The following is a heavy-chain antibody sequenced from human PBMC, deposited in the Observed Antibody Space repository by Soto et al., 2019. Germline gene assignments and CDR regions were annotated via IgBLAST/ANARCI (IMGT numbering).Heavy chain of an antibody. CDR2: IWYDGIKK. Sequence: QVQLVESGGGVVQPGRSLRLSCAASGFTFSSYGMHWVRQAPGKGLEGVAGIWYDGIKKYYAESAKGRFTISRDNSKHTLYMQMNSLRAEDTAVYYCARDPLPHDILTGYYRYWGQGTLVTVSS. D-gene: IGHD3-9*01. V-gene: IGHV3-33*01. J-gene: IGHJ4*02. CDR3: ARDPLPHDILTGYYRY. CDR1: GFTFSSYG.